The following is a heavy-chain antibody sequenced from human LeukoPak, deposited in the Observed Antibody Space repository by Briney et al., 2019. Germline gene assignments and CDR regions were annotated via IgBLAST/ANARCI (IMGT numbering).Heavy chain of an antibody. V-gene: IGHV4-59*08. CDR3: ARHVLGIRTFDS. J-gene: IGHJ4*02. CDR2: IYYSGST. Sequence: SETLSLTCTVSGGSISSYYWSWIRQPPGKGLEWIGYIYYSGSTNYNPSLKSRVTISVDTSKNQFSLKLTSVTAADTAFYYCARHVLGIRTFDSWGQGTLVTVSS. CDR1: GGSISSYY. D-gene: IGHD2-8*02.